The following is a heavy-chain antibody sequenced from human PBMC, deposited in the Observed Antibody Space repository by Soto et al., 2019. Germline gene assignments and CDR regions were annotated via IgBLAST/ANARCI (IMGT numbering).Heavy chain of an antibody. CDR1: GDTFTANY. D-gene: IGHD1-26*01. V-gene: IGHV1-2*02. Sequence: ASVKVSCKASGDTFTANYIHWVRQAPGQGLEWMGWINPKSGGTKYPQKFQGRVTMTRDTSLSTVYMTLTRLTSDVTAVYYWARDLAKGGGSAGFDYWDQGTLFTVSS. J-gene: IGHJ4*02. CDR2: INPKSGGT. CDR3: ARDLAKGGGSAGFDY.